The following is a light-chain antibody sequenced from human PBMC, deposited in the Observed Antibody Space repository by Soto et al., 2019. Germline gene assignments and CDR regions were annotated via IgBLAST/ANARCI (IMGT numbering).Light chain of an antibody. V-gene: IGKV3-20*01. J-gene: IGKJ5*01. Sequence: EIVLTQSPGTLSLSPGERATLSCRTSETISSTYLAWYQQTPGQAPRLLIHGTSSRASDIPDRFSGSGSGTDFTLTISRLEPEDFAVYYCQQYGTPRSVTFGQGTRLDI. CDR1: ETISSTY. CDR3: QQYGTPRSVT. CDR2: GTS.